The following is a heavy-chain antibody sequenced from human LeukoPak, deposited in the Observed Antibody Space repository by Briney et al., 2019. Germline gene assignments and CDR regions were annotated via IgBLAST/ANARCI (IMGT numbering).Heavy chain of an antibody. CDR2: ISGSGDSV. V-gene: IGHV3-23*01. J-gene: IGHJ6*02. D-gene: IGHD3-3*01. Sequence: GGSLRLSCAASGFPFRNYAMAWVRQAPGKGLECVSAISGSGDSVRHADSVKGRFTISRDNSKNTLYLQMDNLRAEDTALYYCARDFWATNYYYGMDVWGQGTTVTVS. CDR1: GFPFRNYA. CDR3: ARDFWATNYYYGMDV.